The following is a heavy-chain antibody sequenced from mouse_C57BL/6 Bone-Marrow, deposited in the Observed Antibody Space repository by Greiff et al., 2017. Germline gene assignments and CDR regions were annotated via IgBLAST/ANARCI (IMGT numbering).Heavy chain of an antibody. CDR2: IYPRSGNT. V-gene: IGHV1-81*01. CDR3: ASLGVYDGDYGAMDY. CDR1: GYTFTSYG. Sequence: QVQLQQSGAELARPGASVKLSCKASGYTFTSYGISWVKQRTGQGLEWIGEIYPRSGNTYYNEKFKGKATLTADKSSSTAYMELRSLTSEDSAVYFCASLGVYDGDYGAMDYWGQGTSVTVSS. D-gene: IGHD2-3*01. J-gene: IGHJ4*01.